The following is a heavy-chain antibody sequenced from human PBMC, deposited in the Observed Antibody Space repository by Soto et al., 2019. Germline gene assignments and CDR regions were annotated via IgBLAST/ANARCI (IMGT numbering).Heavy chain of an antibody. CDR1: GGSISSGGYY. J-gene: IGHJ4*02. Sequence: SETLSLTCTVSGGSISSGGYYWSWIRQPPGKGLEWIGYIYYSGSTYYNPSLKSRVTISVDTSKNQFSLKLSSVTAADTAVYYCARGSYYYDSSGYCHYWGQGTPVTVSS. V-gene: IGHV4-30-4*01. D-gene: IGHD3-22*01. CDR2: IYYSGST. CDR3: ARGSYYYDSSGYCHY.